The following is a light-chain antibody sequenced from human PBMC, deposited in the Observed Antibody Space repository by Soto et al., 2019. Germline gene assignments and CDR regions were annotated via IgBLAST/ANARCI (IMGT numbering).Light chain of an antibody. CDR3: SSYRASSTTHYV. V-gene: IGLV2-14*03. J-gene: IGLJ1*01. CDR2: DVS. CDR1: SSDVGGYNY. Sequence: QSALTQPASLSGSPGQSITLSCTGTSSDVGGYNYVSWYQQHPGKAPKLMIYDVSNRPSRVSNRFSGSKSGNTASLTISGLQAEDEADYYCSSYRASSTTHYVFGTGTMLTVL.